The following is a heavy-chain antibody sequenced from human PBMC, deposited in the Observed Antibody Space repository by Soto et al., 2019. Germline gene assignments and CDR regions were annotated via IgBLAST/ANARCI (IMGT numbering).Heavy chain of an antibody. V-gene: IGHV4-59*01. CDR1: GGSMSDFF. CDR2: VYYLGST. J-gene: IGHJ4*02. CDR3: ARDGYDGSGSPYPAY. Sequence: SLTCSVSGGSMSDFFWSWIRQSPERGLEWIGYVYYLGSTDYNPSLKSRVTISVDTSKRQFSLRLSSVTAADAAIYYCARDGYDGSGSPYPAYWGPGTQVTV. D-gene: IGHD3-10*01.